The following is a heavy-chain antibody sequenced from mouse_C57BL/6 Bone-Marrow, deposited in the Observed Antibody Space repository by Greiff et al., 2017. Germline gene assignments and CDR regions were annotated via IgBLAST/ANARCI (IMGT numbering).Heavy chain of an antibody. CDR1: GFNIKDDY. J-gene: IGHJ4*01. CDR3: TTDVLSDY. CDR2: IDPENGDT. Sequence: VQLQQSGAELVRPGASVKLSCTASGFNIKDDYMHWVKQRPEQGLEWIGWIDPENGDTEYASKFQGKATITADTSSNTAYLQLSSLTSEDTTVYYCTTDVLSDYWGQGTSVTVSS. V-gene: IGHV14-4*01.